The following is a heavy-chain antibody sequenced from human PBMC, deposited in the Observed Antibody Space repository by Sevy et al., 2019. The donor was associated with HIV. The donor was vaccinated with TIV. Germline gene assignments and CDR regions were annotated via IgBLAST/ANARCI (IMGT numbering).Heavy chain of an antibody. CDR3: ARDQREGDCSGGSCYSDAFDI. CDR2: ISSSSNYI. Sequence: GGSLRLSCAASGFTFSSYSMNWVRQAPGKGLEWVSSISSSSNYIYYADSVKGRFTISRDNAKNSLYLQMNSLRAEDTAVYYCARDQREGDCSGGSCYSDAFDIWGQGTMVTVSS. V-gene: IGHV3-21*01. CDR1: GFTFSSYS. D-gene: IGHD2-15*01. J-gene: IGHJ3*02.